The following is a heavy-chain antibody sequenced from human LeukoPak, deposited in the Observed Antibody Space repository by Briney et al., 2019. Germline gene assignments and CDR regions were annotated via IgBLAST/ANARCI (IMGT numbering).Heavy chain of an antibody. D-gene: IGHD6-13*01. CDR3: AMIAAAGTSDY. J-gene: IGHJ4*02. CDR2: ISYDGSNK. CDR1: GFTFSSYG. Sequence: GGSLRLSWAASGFTFSSYGMHWVRQAPGKGLEWVAVISYDGSNKYYADSVKGRFTISRDNSKNTLYLQMNSLRAEDTAVYYCAMIAAAGTSDYWGQGTLVTVSS. V-gene: IGHV3-30*03.